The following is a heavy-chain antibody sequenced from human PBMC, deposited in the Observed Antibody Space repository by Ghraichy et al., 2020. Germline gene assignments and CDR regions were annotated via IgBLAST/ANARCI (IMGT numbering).Heavy chain of an antibody. D-gene: IGHD4-17*01. CDR2: ISSSSSYI. CDR3: ARDSMTTVTPFDY. CDR1: GFTFNSYT. J-gene: IGHJ4*02. Sequence: GGSLRLSCAASGFTFNSYTMNWVRQAPGKGLEWVSSISSSSSYIYHADSVKGRFTISRDNAKNSLYLQMNSLRAEDTAVYYCARDSMTTVTPFDYWGQGTLVTVSS. V-gene: IGHV3-21*01.